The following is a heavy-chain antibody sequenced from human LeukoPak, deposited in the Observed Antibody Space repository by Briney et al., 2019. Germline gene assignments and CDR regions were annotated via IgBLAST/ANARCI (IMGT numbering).Heavy chain of an antibody. Sequence: SETLSPTCTVSGGSISSYYWSWIRQPPGKGLEWIGYIYYSGSTNYNPSLKSRVTISVDTSKNQFSLKLSSVTAADTAVYYCARQGSGSYYNSKAYYYYGMDVWGQGTTVTVSS. CDR3: ARQGSGSYYNSKAYYYYGMDV. J-gene: IGHJ6*02. CDR1: GGSISSYY. V-gene: IGHV4-59*08. CDR2: IYYSGST. D-gene: IGHD3-10*01.